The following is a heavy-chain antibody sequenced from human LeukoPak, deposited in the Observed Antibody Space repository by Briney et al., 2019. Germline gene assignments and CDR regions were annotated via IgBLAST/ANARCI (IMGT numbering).Heavy chain of an antibody. V-gene: IGHV4-59*01. CDR1: GGSISSYY. Sequence: SETLSLTCTVSGGSISSYYWSWIRQPPGKGLEWIGYIYYSGSTNYNPSLKSRVTISVDTSKNQFSLKLSSVTAADTAVYYCAGVGDSGYYLEYWGQGTLVTVSS. CDR2: IYYSGST. D-gene: IGHD3-22*01. J-gene: IGHJ4*02. CDR3: AGVGDSGYYLEY.